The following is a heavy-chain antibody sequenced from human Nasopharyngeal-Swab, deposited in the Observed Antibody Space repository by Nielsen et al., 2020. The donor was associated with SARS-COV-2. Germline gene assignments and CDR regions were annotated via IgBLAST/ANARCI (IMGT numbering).Heavy chain of an antibody. V-gene: IGHV4-31*03. D-gene: IGHD3-3*01. CDR3: ARARSSITIFGAVNPVDAFDI. CDR1: GGSISSGGYY. J-gene: IGHJ3*02. CDR2: IYYSGST. Sequence: SETLSLTCTVSGGSISSGGYYWSWIRQHPGKGLEWIGYIYYSGSTYYNPSLKSRVTISVDTSKNQFSLKLSSVTAADTAVYYCARARSSITIFGAVNPVDAFDIWGQGTMVTVSS.